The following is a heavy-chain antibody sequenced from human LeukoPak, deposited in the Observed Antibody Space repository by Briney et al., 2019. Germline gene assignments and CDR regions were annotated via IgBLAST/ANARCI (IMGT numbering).Heavy chain of an antibody. CDR1: GGSIYSYY. V-gene: IGHV4-59*01. D-gene: IGHD1-1*01. CDR2: IYYSGST. Sequence: SETLSPTCTVSGGSIYSYYWSWIRQSPGEGLEWIGYIYYSGSTSYRPSLKSRATISVDRSSNQFSLKLKSVTAADTAVYYCARGNGNGYFDLWGRGTLVAVSS. J-gene: IGHJ2*01. CDR3: ARGNGNGYFDL.